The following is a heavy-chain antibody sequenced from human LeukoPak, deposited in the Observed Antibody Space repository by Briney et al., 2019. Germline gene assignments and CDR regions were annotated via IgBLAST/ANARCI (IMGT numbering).Heavy chain of an antibody. D-gene: IGHD3-10*01. J-gene: IGHJ6*03. CDR1: GGTFSSYA. CDR2: IIPIFGTA. V-gene: IGHV1-69*13. Sequence: PVASVKVSCKASGGTFSSYAISWVRQAPGQGLEWMGGIIPIFGTANYAQKFQGRVTITADESTSTAYMELSSLRSEDTAVYYCARDRWDYYGSVNPRLYYYYMDVWGKGTTVTVSS. CDR3: ARDRWDYYGSVNPRLYYYYMDV.